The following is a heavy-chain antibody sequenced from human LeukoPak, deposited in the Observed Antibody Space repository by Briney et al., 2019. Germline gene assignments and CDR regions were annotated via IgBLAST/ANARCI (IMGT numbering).Heavy chain of an antibody. CDR1: GFIFSSYN. J-gene: IGHJ4*02. CDR3: ARSLAPGRNSDY. Sequence: PGGSLRLSCAASGFIFSSYNMNWVRQAPGKGLEWVSSISSSSTYIYYADSVKGRFTISRDNAKNSLNLRMNSLRAEDAAVYYCARSLAPGRNSDYWGQGTLVTVSS. CDR2: ISSSSTYI. V-gene: IGHV3-21*01.